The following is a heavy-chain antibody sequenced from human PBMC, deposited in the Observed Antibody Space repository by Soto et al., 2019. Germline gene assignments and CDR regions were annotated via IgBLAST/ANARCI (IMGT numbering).Heavy chain of an antibody. Sequence: LSRAACSLSFNSYAVSWFRKATGKGLEWVTAISGSGGSTYYADSVKGRFTISRDNSKNTLYLQMNSLRAEDRAIYYCPKLGTLRWSNWFYPWCQ. CDR3: PKLGTLRWSNWFYP. CDR1: SLSFNSYA. J-gene: IGHJ5*02. D-gene: IGHD4-17*01. V-gene: IGHV3-23*01. CDR2: ISGSGGST.